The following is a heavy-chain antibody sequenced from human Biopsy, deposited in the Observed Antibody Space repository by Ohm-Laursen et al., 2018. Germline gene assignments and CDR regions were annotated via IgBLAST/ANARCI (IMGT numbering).Heavy chain of an antibody. J-gene: IGHJ5*02. CDR3: ARHPTGFWFDP. CDR1: GCSISSSTTYY. V-gene: IGHV4-39*01. Sequence: SDTLSLTCSVSGCSISSSTTYYWAWLRQPPGKGLEWIGSIYNTETTFYNPSLKSRVTISVDTSTNQFSLKVTSVTAADTALYFCARHPTGFWFDPWGNGTLVTVSS. CDR2: IYNTETT.